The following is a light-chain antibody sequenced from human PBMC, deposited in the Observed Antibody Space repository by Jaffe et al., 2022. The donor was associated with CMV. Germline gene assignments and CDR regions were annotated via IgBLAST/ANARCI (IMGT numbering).Light chain of an antibody. J-gene: IGLJ2*01. CDR3: CSYTTTNTHVV. V-gene: IGLV2-14*03. CDR2: DVS. CDR1: SSDIGGQKH. Sequence: QSVLTQPASVSGSPGQSITISCTGTSSDIGGQKHVSWYQQHPGKAPRLMIYDVSNRPSGASNRFSGSKSGNTASLTISGLQAEDEAHYYCCSYTTTNTHVVFGGGTQLTVL.